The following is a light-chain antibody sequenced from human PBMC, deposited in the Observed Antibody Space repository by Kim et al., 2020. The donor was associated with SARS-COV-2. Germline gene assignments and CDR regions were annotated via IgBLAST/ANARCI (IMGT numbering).Light chain of an antibody. CDR2: RND. CDR1: SSNIGGNT. CDR3: AAWDDSLNGVV. J-gene: IGLJ2*01. Sequence: ELTQPPSASGTPGRRVTISCTGSSSNIGGNTVTWYQQLPGTAPKVLIYRNDERPSGVPDRFSGSKSGTSASLAISGLQSEDEADYYCAAWDDSLNGVVFGGGTQLTVL. V-gene: IGLV1-44*01.